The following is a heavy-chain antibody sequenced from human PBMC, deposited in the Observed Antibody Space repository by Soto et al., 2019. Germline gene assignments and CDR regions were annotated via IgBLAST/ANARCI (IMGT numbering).Heavy chain of an antibody. J-gene: IGHJ6*02. Sequence: ASVKVSCKASGYTFTSYGISWVRQAPGQGLEWMGWINPNSGGTNYAQKFQGWVTMTRDTSISTAYMELSRLRSDDTAVYYCARVGNGSGSYIFGMDVWGQGTTVTVSS. D-gene: IGHD3-10*01. CDR3: ARVGNGSGSYIFGMDV. CDR2: INPNSGGT. CDR1: GYTFTSYG. V-gene: IGHV1-2*04.